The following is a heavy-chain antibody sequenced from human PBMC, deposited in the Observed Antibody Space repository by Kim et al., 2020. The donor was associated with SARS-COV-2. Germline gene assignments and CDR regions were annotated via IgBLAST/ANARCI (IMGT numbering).Heavy chain of an antibody. CDR1: GFTFSNHI. CDR3: VRGNDIMATRDRYFDL. CDR2: ITSNGGRT. J-gene: IGHJ2*01. V-gene: IGHV3-64D*06. Sequence: GGSLRLSCSASGFTFSNHIMHWVRQAPGMGLEDVSAITSNGGRTYYVDSVKGRFTISRDTSRNTLYLQMGSLRVEDTAIYYCVRGNDIMATRDRYFDLWGRGTRVSVSS. D-gene: IGHD5-12*01.